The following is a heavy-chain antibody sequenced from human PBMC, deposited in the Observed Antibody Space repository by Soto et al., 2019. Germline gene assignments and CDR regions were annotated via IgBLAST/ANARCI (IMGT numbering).Heavy chain of an antibody. CDR2: IKQDGSDL. CDR1: GFTFSTYW. V-gene: IGHV3-7*05. CDR3: ARSRDSWRSSFDP. J-gene: IGHJ5*02. Sequence: EVQLVESGGGLVQPGGSLRLSCATSGFTFSTYWMSWVRQAPGRGLEWVANIKQDGSDLYYVDSVKGRFTISRDNAKNSQYLQMNSLRAEVTAVYYCARSRDSWRSSFDPWGQGTLVTVSS. D-gene: IGHD1-26*01.